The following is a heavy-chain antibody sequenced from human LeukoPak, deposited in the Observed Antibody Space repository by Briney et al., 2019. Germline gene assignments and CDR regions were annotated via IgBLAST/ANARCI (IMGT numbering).Heavy chain of an antibody. CDR1: GYSFTSYW. V-gene: IGHV5-51*01. D-gene: IGHD3-22*01. CDR3: ARSYYDSSGYYYWPLDY. J-gene: IGHJ4*02. Sequence: GESLKISCKGSGYSFTSYWIGWVRQMPGKGLEWMGIIYPGDSDTRYSPSFQGQVTISADKSISTAYLQWSSLKASDTAMYYCARSYYDSSGYYYWPLDYWGQGTLVTVSS. CDR2: IYPGDSDT.